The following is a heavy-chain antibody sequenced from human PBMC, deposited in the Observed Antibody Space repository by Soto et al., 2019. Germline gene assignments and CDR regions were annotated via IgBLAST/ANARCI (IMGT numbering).Heavy chain of an antibody. D-gene: IGHD3-10*01. CDR1: GGSFSGYY. Sequence: QVQLQQWGAGLLKPSETLSLTCAVYGGSFSGYYWSWIRQSPGMGLEWIGEINHGGSTNYNPSLKRRVTRSVFASKSQFSLKLSSVTAADTGVYYCAGPRGVPGSLTWNYHGMDVWGQGTTVTVSS. J-gene: IGHJ6*02. CDR2: INHGGST. CDR3: AGPRGVPGSLTWNYHGMDV. V-gene: IGHV4-34*01.